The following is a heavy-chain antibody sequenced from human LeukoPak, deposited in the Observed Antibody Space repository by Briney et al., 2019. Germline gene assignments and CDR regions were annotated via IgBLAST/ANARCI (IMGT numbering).Heavy chain of an antibody. D-gene: IGHD2-2*01. CDR3: TKAGGPYWSSYGMDV. CDR2: IDGNVDKT. Sequence: GGSPRLSCIASGFTFSSHGMGWVRQAPGKGLQWVSSIDGNVDKTFFEDSVRGRFTISRDNSKNTQFLQMNSLRVEDTAIYYCTKAGGPYWSSYGMDVWGQGTTVTVSS. CDR1: GFTFSSHG. J-gene: IGHJ6*02. V-gene: IGHV3-23*01.